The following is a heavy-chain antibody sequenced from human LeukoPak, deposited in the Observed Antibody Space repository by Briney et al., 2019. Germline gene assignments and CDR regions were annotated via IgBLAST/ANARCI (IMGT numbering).Heavy chain of an antibody. CDR1: GFTFSRYW. CDR3: ARAYSYYYYYYMDV. Sequence: PGGSLRLSCAASGFTFSRYWMSWVRQAPGKGLEWVANIKQDGSQKYYVGSVKGRFTISRDNANNSLYLQMNSLRAEDTAVYYCARAYSYYYYYYMDVWGKGTTVTVSS. D-gene: IGHD5-18*01. CDR2: IKQDGSQK. V-gene: IGHV3-7*01. J-gene: IGHJ6*03.